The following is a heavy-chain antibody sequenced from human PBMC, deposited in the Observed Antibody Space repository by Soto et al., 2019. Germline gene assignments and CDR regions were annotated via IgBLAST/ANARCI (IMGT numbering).Heavy chain of an antibody. V-gene: IGHV1-2*04. CDR1: GYTFTGYY. Sequence: QVQLVQSGAEVKKPGASVKVSCKASGYTFTGYYMHWVRQAPGQGLEWMGWINPNSGGTNYAHKFQGSVTMTRDTSISTAYMELSRLRSDDTAVYYCARGMSHCSGGSCYSPGGWYFDLWGRGTLVTVSS. CDR3: ARGMSHCSGGSCYSPGGWYFDL. CDR2: INPNSGGT. J-gene: IGHJ2*01. D-gene: IGHD2-15*01.